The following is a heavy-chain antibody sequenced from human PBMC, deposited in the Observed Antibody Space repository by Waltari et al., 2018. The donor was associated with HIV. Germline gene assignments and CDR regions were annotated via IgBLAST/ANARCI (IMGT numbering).Heavy chain of an antibody. CDR1: AYTFADYP. CDR3: ARDRDYYGSGNYDS. V-gene: IGHV1-3*04. CDR2: INTDKGNT. Sequence: QVHLVQSGAEVKKPGASVTISCRASAYTFADYPIHWVRQAPGHRLEWMGFINTDKGNTKYSPKFQGRLTIKRDTSATTAYVELSRLTSEDTAIYYCARDRDYYGSGNYDSWGEGTLVTVSS. J-gene: IGHJ4*02. D-gene: IGHD3-10*01.